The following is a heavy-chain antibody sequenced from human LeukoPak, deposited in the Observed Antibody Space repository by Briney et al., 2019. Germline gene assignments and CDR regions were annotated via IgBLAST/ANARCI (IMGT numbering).Heavy chain of an antibody. CDR2: ISWNSGSI. V-gene: IGHV3-9*01. CDR3: AKDSSLVGVIAAAGFDY. J-gene: IGHJ4*02. CDR1: GFTCDDYA. D-gene: IGHD6-13*01. Sequence: GGSLRLSCAASGFTCDDYAMHWVRQAPGKGLEWVSGISWNSGSIGYADSVKGRFTISRDNAKNSLYLQMNSLRAEDTALYYCAKDSSLVGVIAAAGFDYWGQGTLVTVSS.